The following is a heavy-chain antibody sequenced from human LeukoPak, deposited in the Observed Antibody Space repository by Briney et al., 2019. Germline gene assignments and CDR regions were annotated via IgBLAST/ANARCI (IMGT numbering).Heavy chain of an antibody. Sequence: GGSLRLSCAASGFTFSNYAMSWVRQAPGKGLEWVSGITGRSTYYADSVKGRFTISRDISKNTLYVQMNSLRAEDTAVYYCAKVVGTSGWYFDYWGQGTLVTVSS. CDR1: GFTFSNYA. V-gene: IGHV3-23*01. D-gene: IGHD1-1*01. CDR2: ITGRST. CDR3: AKVVGTSGWYFDY. J-gene: IGHJ4*02.